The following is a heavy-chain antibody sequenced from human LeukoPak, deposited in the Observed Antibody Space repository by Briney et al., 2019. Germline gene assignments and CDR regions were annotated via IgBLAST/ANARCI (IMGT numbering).Heavy chain of an antibody. D-gene: IGHD1-26*01. J-gene: IGHJ4*02. V-gene: IGHV1-69*04. CDR3: ARKGATTGSDY. CDR2: IIPILGIA. Sequence: GSSVKVSCKASGGTFSSYAISWVRQAPGQGLEWVGRIIPILGIANYAQKFQGRVTITADKSTSTAYMELSSLRSEDTAVYYCARKGATTGSDYWGQGTLVTVSS. CDR1: GGTFSSYA.